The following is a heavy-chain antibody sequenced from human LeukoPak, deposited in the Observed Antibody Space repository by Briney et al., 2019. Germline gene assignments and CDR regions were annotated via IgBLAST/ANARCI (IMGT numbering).Heavy chain of an antibody. V-gene: IGHV4-59*08. D-gene: IGHD4-23*01. J-gene: IGHJ2*01. Sequence: SETLSLTCTVSGGSISGYIWSWIRQPPGRGLEWIAYIYDNGNTKYNPSLQSRVTITLDPSQTQYSLRVYSVTAADTAVYHCVRLSVVSPHRYFDVWGRGTLVTVSS. CDR1: GGSISGYI. CDR2: IYDNGNT. CDR3: VRLSVVSPHRYFDV.